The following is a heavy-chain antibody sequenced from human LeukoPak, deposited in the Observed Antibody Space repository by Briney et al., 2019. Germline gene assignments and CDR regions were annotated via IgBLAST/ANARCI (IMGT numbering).Heavy chain of an antibody. J-gene: IGHJ4*02. CDR3: AKDRSSGTFDC. CDR1: GFTFDDYA. CDR2: ISWNSGSI. V-gene: IGHV3-9*01. Sequence: GRSLRLSCAASGFTFDDYAMHWVRQAPGKGLEWVSGISWNSGSIGYADSVKGRFTISRDNAKNSLYLQMNSLRAEDTALYYCAKDRSSGTFDCWGQGTLVTVSS. D-gene: IGHD3-3*01.